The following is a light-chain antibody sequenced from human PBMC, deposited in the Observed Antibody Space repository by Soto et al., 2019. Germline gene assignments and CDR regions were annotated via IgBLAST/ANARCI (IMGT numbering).Light chain of an antibody. CDR3: SSYAGSNKLLYV. V-gene: IGLV2-8*01. J-gene: IGLJ1*01. CDR1: SSDVGGYNY. CDR2: EVS. Sequence: QPVLTQPPSASGSPGQSVTISCTGTSSDVGGYNYVSWYQQHPGKAPKLMIYEVSKRPSGVPDRFSGSKSGNTASLTVSGLQAEDEADYYCSSYAGSNKLLYVFGTGTKVTVL.